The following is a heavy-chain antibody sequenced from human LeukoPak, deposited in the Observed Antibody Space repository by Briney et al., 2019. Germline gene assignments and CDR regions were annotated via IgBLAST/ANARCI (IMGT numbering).Heavy chain of an antibody. J-gene: IGHJ4*02. CDR1: GFTFSSYS. CDR3: ARYYRSYGIQLWSATFDY. Sequence: GGSLRLSCAASGFTFSSYSMNWVRQAPGKGLEWVSYISSSSSTIYYADSVKGRFTISRDNAKNSLYLQMNSLRAEDTAVYYCARYYRSYGIQLWSATFDYWSQGTLVTVSS. V-gene: IGHV3-48*01. CDR2: ISSSSSTI. D-gene: IGHD5-18*01.